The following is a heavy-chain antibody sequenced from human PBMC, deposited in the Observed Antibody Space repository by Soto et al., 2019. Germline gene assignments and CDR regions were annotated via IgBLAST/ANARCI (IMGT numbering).Heavy chain of an antibody. J-gene: IGHJ4*02. Sequence: EVPLVESGGGLVQPGGSLTLSCAGSGFAFRSHNMNWVRQPPGKGLEWVASISSGSSNIYYADSVKGRFTIARDNAKASLYLQMDSLRAEDSAVYYCASATVVAGTFDFWGQGTLLTVSS. CDR2: ISSGSSNI. V-gene: IGHV3-21*01. CDR3: ASATVVAGTFDF. CDR1: GFAFRSHN. D-gene: IGHD2-15*01.